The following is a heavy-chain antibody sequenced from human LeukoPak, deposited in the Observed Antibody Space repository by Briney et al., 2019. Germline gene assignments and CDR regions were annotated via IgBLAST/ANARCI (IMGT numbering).Heavy chain of an antibody. D-gene: IGHD2-15*01. CDR1: GYTFTCYY. V-gene: IGHV1-2*06. CDR3: ASYCSGGSCYSRSFDY. CDR2: INPNSGGT. J-gene: IGHJ4*02. Sequence: GASVKVSCKASGYTFTCYYMHWVRQAPGQGLEWMGRINPNSGGTNYAQKFQGRVTMTRDTSISTAYMELSWLRSDDTAVYYCASYCSGGSCYSRSFDYWGQGTLVTVSS.